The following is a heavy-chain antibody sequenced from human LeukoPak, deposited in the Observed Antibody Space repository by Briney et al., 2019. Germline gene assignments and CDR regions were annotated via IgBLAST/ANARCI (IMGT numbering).Heavy chain of an antibody. J-gene: IGHJ5*02. CDR3: AKDPVGVPHEDWFDT. V-gene: IGHV3-23*01. Sequence: GGPLTLSCAASGFTFSSYAKNWARHPPGKGLEWVSAISGSGGTTYYADSEKGRFTTARDNTKNTLYLLMNSLTAEDTAVYYCAKDPVGVPHEDWFDTWGQGTLVTVSS. CDR1: GFTFSSYA. CDR2: ISGSGGTT. D-gene: IGHD3-10*01.